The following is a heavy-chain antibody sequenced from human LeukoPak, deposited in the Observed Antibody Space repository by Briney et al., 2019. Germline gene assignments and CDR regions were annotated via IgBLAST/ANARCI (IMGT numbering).Heavy chain of an antibody. CDR1: GFTFSSYA. D-gene: IGHD5-24*01. CDR2: TSGSGDST. V-gene: IGHV3-23*01. CDR3: AKDHERWLQFSFDY. J-gene: IGHJ4*02. Sequence: GGSLRLSCTASGFTFSSYAMSWVRQAPGKGLEWVSGTSGSGDSTYYADSVRGRFTISRDNSKNTLYLQMNSLRVQDTAVYYCAKDHERWLQFSFDYWGQGTLVTVSS.